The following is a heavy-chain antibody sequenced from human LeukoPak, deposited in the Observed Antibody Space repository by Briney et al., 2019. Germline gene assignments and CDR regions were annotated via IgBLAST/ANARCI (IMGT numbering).Heavy chain of an antibody. CDR3: AKDLIPSYGGNLYGFDY. V-gene: IGHV3-23*01. CDR2: ISGSGGST. D-gene: IGHD4-23*01. Sequence: GGSLRLSCAASGFTFSSYGMSWVRQAPGKGLEWVSAISGSGGSTYYADSVKGRFTISRDNSKNTLYLQMNSLRAEDTAVYYCAKDLIPSYGGNLYGFDYWGQGTLVTVSS. CDR1: GFTFSSYG. J-gene: IGHJ4*02.